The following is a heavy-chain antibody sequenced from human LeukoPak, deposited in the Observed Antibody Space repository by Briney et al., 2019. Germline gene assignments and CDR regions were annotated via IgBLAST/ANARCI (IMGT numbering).Heavy chain of an antibody. CDR1: GCTFRSYW. J-gene: IGHJ4*02. V-gene: IGHV3-74*01. CDR3: ARKDPSGSYAYDY. CDR2: VNSYGGST. D-gene: IGHD1-26*01. Sequence: PGGSLRLSFAASGCTFRSYWMHWVRQAPGQGLVWVSRVNSYGGSTNYAYFLKGRFHITRHNATNTLYLQMNSLRADDTAVYYCARKDPSGSYAYDYWGLGTLVTVSS.